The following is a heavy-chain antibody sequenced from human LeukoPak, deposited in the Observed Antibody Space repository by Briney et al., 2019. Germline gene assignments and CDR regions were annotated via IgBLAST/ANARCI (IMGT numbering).Heavy chain of an antibody. CDR3: ARSPANDRSSFGSSWYEDY. CDR1: GGSISSYY. Sequence: PSETLSLICTVSGGSISSYYWSWIRQPPGKGLEWIGYIYYSGSTNYNPSLKSRVTISVDTSKNQFSLKLSSVTAADTAVYYCARSPANDRSSFGSSWYEDYWGQGTLVTVSS. J-gene: IGHJ4*02. V-gene: IGHV4-59*01. CDR2: IYYSGST. D-gene: IGHD6-13*01.